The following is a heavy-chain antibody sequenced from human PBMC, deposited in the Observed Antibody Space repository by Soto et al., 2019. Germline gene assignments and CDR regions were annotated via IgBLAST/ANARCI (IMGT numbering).Heavy chain of an antibody. CDR2: IWYDGSNK. CDR1: GFTFSSYG. D-gene: IGHD6-19*01. Sequence: GGSLRLSCAASGFTFSSYGMHWVRQTPGKGLEWVAVIWYDGSNKYYADSVKGRFTISRDNSKNTLYLQMNSLRAEDTAVYYCARAAQYSSGWYYFDYWGQGTLVTVSS. V-gene: IGHV3-33*01. J-gene: IGHJ4*02. CDR3: ARAAQYSSGWYYFDY.